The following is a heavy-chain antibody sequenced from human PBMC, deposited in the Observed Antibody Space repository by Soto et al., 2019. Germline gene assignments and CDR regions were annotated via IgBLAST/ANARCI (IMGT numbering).Heavy chain of an antibody. Sequence: QLQLQESGPGLVKPSETLSLTGTVSGGSISSSRSYWGWIRQPPGKGLEWIGSIYYSGSTYYNPSLKSRVTMSVDTSKNLFSLKLSSVTAADTAVYYCARWGARPTCFDPWGQGTLVTVSS. J-gene: IGHJ5*02. CDR3: ARWGARPTCFDP. V-gene: IGHV4-39*01. D-gene: IGHD6-6*01. CDR2: IYYSGST. CDR1: GGSISSSRSY.